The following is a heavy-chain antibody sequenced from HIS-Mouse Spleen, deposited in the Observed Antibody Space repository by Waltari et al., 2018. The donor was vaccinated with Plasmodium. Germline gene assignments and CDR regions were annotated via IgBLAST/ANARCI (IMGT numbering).Heavy chain of an antibody. Sequence: EVQLVESGGGLVQPGGSLRLSCAASGFTFSSYWMSWVRQAPGRGLEWGANIKQDGSGKYYVDSVKGRFTISRDNAKNSLYLQMNSLRAEDTAVYYCASSWYWYFDLWGRGTLVTVSS. CDR3: ASSWYWYFDL. D-gene: IGHD6-13*01. CDR1: GFTFSSYW. V-gene: IGHV3-7*01. CDR2: IKQDGSGK. J-gene: IGHJ2*01.